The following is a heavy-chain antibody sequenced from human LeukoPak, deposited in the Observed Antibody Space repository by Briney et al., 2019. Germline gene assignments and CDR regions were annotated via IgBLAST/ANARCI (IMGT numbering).Heavy chain of an antibody. D-gene: IGHD3-10*01. CDR1: GGTFSSCA. CDR2: IIPIFDSA. V-gene: IGHV1-69*05. J-gene: IGHJ4*02. CDR3: ASDPYGSGSRPIDY. Sequence: SVKVSCKAAGGTFSSCAFSWVRQPPGQGLEWMGRIIPIFDSANYAHKFQGRVTITTDKSTSTAYMERSSLRSEDTAVYYCASDPYGSGSRPIDYWGRGTLVTVSS.